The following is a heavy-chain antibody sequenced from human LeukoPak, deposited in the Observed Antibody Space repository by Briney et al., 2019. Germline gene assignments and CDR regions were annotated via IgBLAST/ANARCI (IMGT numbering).Heavy chain of an antibody. CDR1: GGSFSGYY. CDR2: INHSGST. V-gene: IGHV4-34*01. CDR3: ARRGDTNGWQLVLFDY. D-gene: IGHD6-13*01. Sequence: PSETLSLTCAVYGGSFSGYYWSWIRQPPGKGLEWIGEINHSGSTNYNPSLKGRVTISVDTSKNQFSLKLSSVTAVDTAVYYCARRGDTNGWQLVLFDYWGQGTLVTVSS. J-gene: IGHJ4*02.